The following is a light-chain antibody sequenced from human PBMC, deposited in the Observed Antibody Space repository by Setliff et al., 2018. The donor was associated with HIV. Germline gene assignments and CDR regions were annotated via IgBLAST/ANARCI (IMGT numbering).Light chain of an antibody. V-gene: IGLV2-14*01. CDR1: SSDVGGYNY. J-gene: IGLJ1*01. Sequence: QSALAQPASVSGSPGQSITISCTGTSSDVGGYNYVSWYQQHPGKAPKLMIYDVSKRPSGVSNRFSGSKSVNTASLTISGLQAEDEADYYCSSYTSSSTSVFGTGTKVTVL. CDR3: SSYTSSSTSV. CDR2: DVS.